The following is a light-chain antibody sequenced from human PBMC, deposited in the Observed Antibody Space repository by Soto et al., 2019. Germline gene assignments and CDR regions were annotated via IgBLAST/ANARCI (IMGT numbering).Light chain of an antibody. J-gene: IGKJ1*01. CDR2: AAS. CDR1: QGISSY. V-gene: IGKV1-8*01. Sequence: IQMTQSPFSLSASVGNRVTITCRASQGISSYLAWYQQKPGKATKLLIYAASTLQSGVPSRFSGSGSGTDFTLTISCLQSEDFATYYCQQYYSYPQTFGQGTKVDIK. CDR3: QQYYSYPQT.